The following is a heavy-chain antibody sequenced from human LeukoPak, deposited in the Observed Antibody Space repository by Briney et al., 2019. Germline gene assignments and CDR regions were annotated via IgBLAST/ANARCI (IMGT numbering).Heavy chain of an antibody. J-gene: IGHJ4*02. CDR1: GGTFSSYA. V-gene: IGHV1-69*06. CDR2: IIPIFGTA. CDR3: AASSSGWKPPYFDY. Sequence: SVEVSCKASGGTFSSYAISWVRQAPGQGLEWMGGIIPIFGTANYAQKFQGRVTITADKSTSTAYMELSSLRSEDTAVYYCAASSSGWKPPYFDYWGQETLVTVSS. D-gene: IGHD6-19*01.